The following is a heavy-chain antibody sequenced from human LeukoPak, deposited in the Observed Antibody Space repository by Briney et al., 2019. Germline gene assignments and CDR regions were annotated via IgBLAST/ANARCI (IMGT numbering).Heavy chain of an antibody. CDR1: GGSFSGYY. V-gene: IGHV4-34*01. Sequence: SETLSLTCAVYGGSFSGYYWSWIRQPPGKGLEWIGEINHSGSTNYNPSLKSRVTISVDTSKNQFSLKLSSVTAADTAVYYCARDGGYIQIGFDPWGQGTLVTVSS. CDR3: ARDGGYIQIGFDP. J-gene: IGHJ5*02. D-gene: IGHD3-10*01. CDR2: INHSGST.